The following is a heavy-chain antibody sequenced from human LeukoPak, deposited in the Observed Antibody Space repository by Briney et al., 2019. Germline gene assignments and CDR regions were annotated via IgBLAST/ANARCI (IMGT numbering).Heavy chain of an antibody. CDR3: ARESSRYCSGGTGYNWFDP. J-gene: IGHJ5*02. CDR2: IYHSGST. D-gene: IGHD2-15*01. CDR1: GYSIDSGYF. V-gene: IGHV4-38-2*02. Sequence: SETLSLTCTVSGYSIDSGYFWGWIRQPPGKGLERIASIYHSGSTTYNPSLRSRVTISVDTSENQFTLKLNSVTSADTAVYYCARESSRYCSGGTGYNWFDPWGQGTLVTVSS.